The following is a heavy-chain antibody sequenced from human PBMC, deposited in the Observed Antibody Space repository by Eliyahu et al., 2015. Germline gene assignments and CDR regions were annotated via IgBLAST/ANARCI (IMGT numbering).Heavy chain of an antibody. CDR1: GFTFSSYP. V-gene: IGHV3-30*04. CDR3: AWGSGFYYDDC. J-gene: IGHJ4*02. D-gene: IGHD3-22*01. Sequence: QVQLVESGGGVVQPGRSLRLSCVAXGFTFSSYPIHWVRQAPGKGLEWVAVISPDGSGADYADSVKGRFTISRDNSQNTLYLQMNSLRAEDTAVYYCAWGSGFYYDDCWGQGTVVSVSS. CDR2: ISPDGSGA.